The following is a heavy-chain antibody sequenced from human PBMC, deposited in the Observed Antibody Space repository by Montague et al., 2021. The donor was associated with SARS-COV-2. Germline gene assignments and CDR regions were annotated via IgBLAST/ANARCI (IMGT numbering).Heavy chain of an antibody. Sequence: SETLSLTCTVSGGSISSFYWSWFRQPPGKGLGWMGYISDSGSTNYNPSLTSRATMSVDTSKNQSSLKVNSVTAADTAVYYCARHYSATLPAVYWGQGTLVTVSS. D-gene: IGHD2-15*01. CDR3: ARHYSATLPAVY. CDR1: GGSISSFY. V-gene: IGHV4-59*08. CDR2: ISDSGST. J-gene: IGHJ4*02.